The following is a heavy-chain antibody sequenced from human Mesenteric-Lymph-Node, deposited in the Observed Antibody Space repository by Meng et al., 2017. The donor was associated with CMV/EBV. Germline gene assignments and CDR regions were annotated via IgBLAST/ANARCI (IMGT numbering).Heavy chain of an antibody. V-gene: IGHV3-53*01. CDR3: VVGYDSRKVAY. J-gene: IGHJ4*02. CDR1: GFTVSVSH. CDR2: ICSGDTT. Sequence: GESLKISCAVSGFTVSVSHMNWVRQAPGKGLEWISVICSGDTTHYAESVKGRFTISRDNSTNTLYLQMNSLRAEDTAVYHCVVGYDSRKVAYWGQGTLVTVSS. D-gene: IGHD3-16*01.